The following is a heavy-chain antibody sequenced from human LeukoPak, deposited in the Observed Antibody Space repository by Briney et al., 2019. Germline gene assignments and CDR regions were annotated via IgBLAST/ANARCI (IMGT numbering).Heavy chain of an antibody. Sequence: GGSLRLSCAASGFTFSDCSMNWVRQAPRKGLEWVSSISSSSNYIYYADSVKGRFTISRDNAKNSLYLQMNSLRAEDTAVYYCARDLHYYDSSGYFWFDPWGQGTLVTVSS. J-gene: IGHJ5*02. CDR2: ISSSSNYI. CDR3: ARDLHYYDSSGYFWFDP. CDR1: GFTFSDCS. D-gene: IGHD3-22*01. V-gene: IGHV3-21*01.